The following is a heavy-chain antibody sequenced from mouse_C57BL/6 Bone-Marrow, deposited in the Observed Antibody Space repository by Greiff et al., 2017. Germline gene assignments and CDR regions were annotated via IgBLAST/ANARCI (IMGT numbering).Heavy chain of an antibody. D-gene: IGHD2-2*01. V-gene: IGHV5-16*01. CDR1: GFTFSDYY. CDR3: ARDGLEAMDY. Sequence: EVKLMESEGGLVQPGSSMKLSCTASGFTFSDYYMAWVRQVPEKGLEWVANINYDGSSTYYLDSLKSRFIISRDNAKNILYLQMSSLKSEDTATYYCARDGLEAMDYWGQGTSVTVSS. CDR2: INYDGSST. J-gene: IGHJ4*01.